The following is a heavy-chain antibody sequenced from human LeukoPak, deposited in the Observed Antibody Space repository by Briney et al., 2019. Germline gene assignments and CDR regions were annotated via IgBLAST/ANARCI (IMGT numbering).Heavy chain of an antibody. CDR2: IYYSGST. V-gene: IGHV4-39*01. CDR1: RGSLTSGSYY. J-gene: IGHJ4*02. CDR3: ARSSFPGSHFDY. Sequence: PPETLSLTCTVSRGSLTSGSYYSGWIRQPPGKGLEWIGSIYYSGSTYYHPSLNSRVTISVDTSKNQFSLKLSSVTAADTAVYYCARSSFPGSHFDYWGQGTLVTVSS.